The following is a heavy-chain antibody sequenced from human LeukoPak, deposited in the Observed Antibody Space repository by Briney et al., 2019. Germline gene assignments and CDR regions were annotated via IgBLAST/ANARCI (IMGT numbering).Heavy chain of an antibody. CDR3: ARHNPTGTGTNWWFDP. D-gene: IGHD1-7*01. V-gene: IGHV4-59*08. CDR1: GGSISSYY. J-gene: IGHJ5*02. CDR2: IYYSGST. Sequence: PSETLSLTCTVSGGSISSYYWSWIRQPPGKGLVWIGYIYYSGSTNYNPSLKSRVTISVDTSKNQFSLKLSSVTAADTAVYYCARHNPTGTGTNWWFDPWGQGTLVTVSS.